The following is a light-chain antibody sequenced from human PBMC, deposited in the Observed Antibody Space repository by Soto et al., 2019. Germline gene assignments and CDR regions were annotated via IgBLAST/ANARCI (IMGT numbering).Light chain of an antibody. CDR2: DAS. J-gene: IGKJ5*01. CDR3: QQYGSSPAT. Sequence: DIQMTQSPSTLSASVGDRVTITCRASQSISSWLAWYQQKPGKAPKLLIYDASSLESGVPSRFSGSGSGTEFTLTISSLQSEDFAVYYCQQYGSSPATFGQGTRREI. V-gene: IGKV1-5*01. CDR1: QSISSW.